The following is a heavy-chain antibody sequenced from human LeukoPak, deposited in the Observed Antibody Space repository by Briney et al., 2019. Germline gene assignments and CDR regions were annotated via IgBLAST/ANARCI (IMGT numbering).Heavy chain of an antibody. CDR3: AKDSHSYGLHYFDY. J-gene: IGHJ4*02. Sequence: RGGSLRLSCAASGFTFDDYAMHWVRQAPGKGLEWVSLISWDGGSTYYADSVKGRFTISRDNSKNSLYLQMNSLRAEDTALYYCAKDSHSYGLHYFDYWGQGTLVTVSS. CDR1: GFTFDDYA. V-gene: IGHV3-43D*03. CDR2: ISWDGGST. D-gene: IGHD5-18*01.